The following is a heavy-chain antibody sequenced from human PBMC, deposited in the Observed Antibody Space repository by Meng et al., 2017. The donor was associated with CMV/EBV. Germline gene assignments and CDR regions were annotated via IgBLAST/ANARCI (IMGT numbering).Heavy chain of an antibody. CDR3: ARSGRSSSSGRSFLDY. CDR2: INHSGST. D-gene: IGHD6-6*01. V-gene: IGHV4-34*01. CDR1: GGSFSGYH. J-gene: IGHJ4*02. Sequence: SETLSLTCAVYGGSFSGYHWSWIRQPPGKGLEWIGEINHSGSTNYNPSLKSRVTISVDTSKNQFSLKLSSVTAADTAVYYCARSGRSSSSGRSFLDYWGQGTLVTVSS.